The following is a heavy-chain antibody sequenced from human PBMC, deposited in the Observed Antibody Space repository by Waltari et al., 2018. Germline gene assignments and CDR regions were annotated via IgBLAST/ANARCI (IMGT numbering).Heavy chain of an antibody. V-gene: IGHV3-48*04. D-gene: IGHD6-19*01. CDR3: ARVRYSSGWYYDY. J-gene: IGHJ4*02. CDR2: ISSSSSTI. Sequence: EVQLVESGGGLVQPGGSLRLSCAASGFTFSSYSMNWVRQAPGKGLEWVSYISSSSSTIYYADSVKGRFTISRDNAKNSLYLQMNSLRAEDTAVYYCARVRYSSGWYYDYWGQGTLVTVSS. CDR1: GFTFSSYS.